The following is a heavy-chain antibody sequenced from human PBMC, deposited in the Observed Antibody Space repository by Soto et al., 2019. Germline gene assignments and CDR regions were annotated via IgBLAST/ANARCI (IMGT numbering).Heavy chain of an antibody. CDR3: AKTSSGRLLRLFDY. J-gene: IGHJ4*02. V-gene: IGHV3-23*01. CDR1: GFTFSSYA. CDR2: ISGSGGST. Sequence: GGSLRLSCAASGFTFSSYAMSWVRQAPGKGLEWVSAISGSGGSTYYTDSVKGRFTISRDNSKNTLYLQMNSLRAEDTAVYYCAKTSSGRLLRLFDYWGQGTLVTVSS. D-gene: IGHD3-22*01.